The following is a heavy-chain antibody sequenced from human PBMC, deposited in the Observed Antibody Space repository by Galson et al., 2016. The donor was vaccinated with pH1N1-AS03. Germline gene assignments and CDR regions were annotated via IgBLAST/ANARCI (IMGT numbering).Heavy chain of an antibody. V-gene: IGHV3-74*01. CDR3: VRYNWNDPHMDY. D-gene: IGHD1-20*01. J-gene: IGHJ4*01. CDR1: GFTFSRSW. Sequence: SLRLSCAASGFTFSRSWMYWVRQGPGKGLVWVSRISPDGSRTGYADSVKGRFTISRDNAKNMLYGEMKSLRADDTAVYYCVRYNWNDPHMDYWGRGTQATVSS. CDR2: ISPDGSRT.